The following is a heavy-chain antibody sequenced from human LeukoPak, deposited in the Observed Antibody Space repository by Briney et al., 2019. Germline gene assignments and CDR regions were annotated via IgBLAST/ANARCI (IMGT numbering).Heavy chain of an antibody. CDR2: IIHIFGTA. CDR3: ARTDCSSTSCPLGAFDI. V-gene: IGHV1-69*13. D-gene: IGHD2-2*01. J-gene: IGHJ3*02. Sequence: GASVKVSCKAYGGTFSSYAISWVRQAPGQGLEWMGGIIHIFGTANYAQKFQGRVTITADESTSTAYMELSSLRSEDTAVYYCARTDCSSTSCPLGAFDIWGQGTMVTVSS. CDR1: GGTFSSYA.